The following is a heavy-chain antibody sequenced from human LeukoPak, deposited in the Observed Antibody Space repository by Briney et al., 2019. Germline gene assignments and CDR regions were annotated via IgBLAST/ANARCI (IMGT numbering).Heavy chain of an antibody. D-gene: IGHD1-26*01. V-gene: IGHV4-34*01. CDR3: ARAELGWELHYFVFDY. Sequence: SETLSLTCAVYGESLSNYYWSWIRQPPGKGLEWIGRIYHSGSTYYNPSLKSRVTISVDTSKNQFSLKLSSVTAADTAVYYCARAELGWELHYFVFDYWGQGTLVTVSS. CDR2: IYHSGST. CDR1: GESLSNYY. J-gene: IGHJ4*02.